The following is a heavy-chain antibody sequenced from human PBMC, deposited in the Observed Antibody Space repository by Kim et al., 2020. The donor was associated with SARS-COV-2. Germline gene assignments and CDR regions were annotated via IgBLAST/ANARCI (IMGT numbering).Heavy chain of an antibody. V-gene: IGHV1-69*13. CDR2: IIPIFGTA. Sequence: SVKVSCKASGGTFSSYAISWVRQAPGQGLEWMGGIIPIFGTANYAQKFQGRVTITADESTSTAYMELSSLRSEDTAVYYCARAIAQYYGSGSLQLYRQFDYWGQGTLVTVSS. D-gene: IGHD3-10*01. CDR1: GGTFSSYA. CDR3: ARAIAQYYGSGSLQLYRQFDY. J-gene: IGHJ4*02.